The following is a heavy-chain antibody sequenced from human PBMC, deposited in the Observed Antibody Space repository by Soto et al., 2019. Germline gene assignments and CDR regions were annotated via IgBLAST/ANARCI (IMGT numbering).Heavy chain of an antibody. CDR1: GYTFTSYA. V-gene: IGHV7-4-1*01. D-gene: IGHD3-22*01. J-gene: IGHJ6*02. CDR2: INTNTGNP. Sequence: ASVKVSCKASGYTFTSYAMNWVRQAPGQGLEWMGWINTNTGNPTYAQGFTGRFVFSLDTSVSTAYLQICSLKAEDTAVYYCARGAMIYYYYYGMDVWGQGTTVTVSS. CDR3: ARGAMIYYYYYGMDV.